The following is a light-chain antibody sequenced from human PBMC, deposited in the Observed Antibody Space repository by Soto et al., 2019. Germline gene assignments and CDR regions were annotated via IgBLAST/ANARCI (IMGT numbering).Light chain of an antibody. J-gene: IGLJ3*02. CDR2: EGS. CDR1: SSDVGSYNL. V-gene: IGLV2-23*01. Sequence: QSVLTQPASVSGSPGQSITISCTGTSSDVGSYNLVSWYQQHPGKAPKLMIYEGSKRPSGVSNRFSGSKSGNTASLTISGLQAEDEADDYCCSYAGSSTPWVFGGGTKLTVL. CDR3: CSYAGSSTPWV.